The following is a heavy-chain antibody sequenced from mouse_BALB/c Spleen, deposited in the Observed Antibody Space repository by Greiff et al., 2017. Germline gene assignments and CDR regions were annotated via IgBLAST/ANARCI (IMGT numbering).Heavy chain of an antibody. J-gene: IGHJ3*01. Sequence: EVQVVESGGGLVKPGGSLKLSCAASGFTFSSYAMSWVRQTPAKRLEWVASISSGGSTYYPDSVKGRFTISRDNARNILYLQMSSLRSEDTAMYYCANDGAYWGQGTLVTVSA. CDR3: ANDGAY. CDR2: ISSGGST. D-gene: IGHD2-12*01. CDR1: GFTFSSYA. V-gene: IGHV5-6-5*01.